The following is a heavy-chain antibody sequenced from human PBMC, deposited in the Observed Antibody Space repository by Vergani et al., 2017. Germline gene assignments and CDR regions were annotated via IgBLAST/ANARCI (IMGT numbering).Heavy chain of an antibody. J-gene: IGHJ4*02. Sequence: EVQLLESGGNLVQPGGSLRLSCAASGFTFTNFAMTWVRQAPGEGLEWVSGISGSGGFTYYADSVKGRFTISRDNSKNTMFLQMNNLRAEDTAVYYCAKDNVPGYYDSSGYFYFDYWGRGTRVTVSS. V-gene: IGHV3-23*01. CDR1: GFTFTNFA. D-gene: IGHD3-22*01. CDR2: ISGSGGFT. CDR3: AKDNVPGYYDSSGYFYFDY.